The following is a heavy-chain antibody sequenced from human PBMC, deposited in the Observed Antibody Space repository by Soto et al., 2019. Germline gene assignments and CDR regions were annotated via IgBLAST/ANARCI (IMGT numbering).Heavy chain of an antibody. CDR3: AKDGHYLRITMILY. D-gene: IGHD3-22*01. V-gene: IGHV3-23*01. CDR1: GFTFSSYA. CDR2: ISGSGGST. J-gene: IGHJ4*02. Sequence: GGSLRLSCAASGFTFSSYAMSWVRQAPGKGLEWVSAISGSGGSTYYADSVKGRFTISRDNSKNTLYLQMNSLRAEDTAVYYCAKDGHYLRITMILYWGQGTLVTVSS.